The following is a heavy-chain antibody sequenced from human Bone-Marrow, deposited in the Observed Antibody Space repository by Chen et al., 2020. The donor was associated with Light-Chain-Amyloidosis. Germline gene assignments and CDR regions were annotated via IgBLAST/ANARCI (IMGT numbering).Heavy chain of an antibody. CDR1: GFTFDAYA. J-gene: IGHJ6*02. CDR2: ISWNSGSI. Sequence: EVQLVESGGGLVQPGRSLRLSCAASGFTFDAYAMHGVRQAPGKGLEWVSGISWNSGSIGYADSVKGRFTISRDNAKNSLYLQMNSLRAEDTALYYCAKDGLTLRSGMDVWGQGTTVTVSS. V-gene: IGHV3-9*01. CDR3: AKDGLTLRSGMDV. D-gene: IGHD6-19*01.